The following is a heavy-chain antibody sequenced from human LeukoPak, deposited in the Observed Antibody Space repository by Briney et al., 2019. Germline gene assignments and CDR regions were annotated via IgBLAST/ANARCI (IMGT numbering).Heavy chain of an antibody. V-gene: IGHV3-49*04. J-gene: IGHJ6*04. D-gene: IGHD4/OR15-4a*01. CDR1: GFTFSNAW. CDR2: IRSKAYGGTT. CDR3: TRDGAGPYYYYGMDV. Sequence: GGSLRLPCAASGFTFSNAWMSWVRQAPGKGLEWVGFIRSKAYGGTTEYATSVKGRFTISRDDSKSIAYLQMNSLKTEDTAVYYCTRDGAGPYYYYGMDVWGKGTTVTVSS.